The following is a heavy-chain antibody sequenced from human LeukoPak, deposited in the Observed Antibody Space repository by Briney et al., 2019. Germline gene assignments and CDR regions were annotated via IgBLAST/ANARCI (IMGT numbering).Heavy chain of an antibody. CDR1: GYSISSGYY. CDR3: ARQVDVGCSSTSCYGHGAFDI. V-gene: IGHV4-38-2*02. Sequence: SETLSLTCTVSGYSISSGYYWGWIRQPPGKGLEWIGSIYHSGSTNYNPSLKSRVTMSLDTSKNQFSLKLSSVTAADTAVYYCARQVDVGCSSTSCYGHGAFDIWGQGTLVTVSS. J-gene: IGHJ3*02. CDR2: IYHSGST. D-gene: IGHD2-2*01.